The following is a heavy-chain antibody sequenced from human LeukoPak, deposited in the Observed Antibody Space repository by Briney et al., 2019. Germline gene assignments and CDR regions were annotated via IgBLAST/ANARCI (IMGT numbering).Heavy chain of an antibody. V-gene: IGHV3-74*01. D-gene: IGHD1-26*01. J-gene: IGHJ2*01. CDR1: AFTFSSYW. CDR2: INSDGSST. CDR3: ARDGPTVGATRYFYL. Sequence: VGSLRLSCAASAFTFSSYWMHWVRQAPGKGLVWVSRINSDGSSTSYADSVKGRFTISRDNAKNTLYLQMNSLRAEDTAVYYCARDGPTVGATRYFYLWDRGTLVTVSS.